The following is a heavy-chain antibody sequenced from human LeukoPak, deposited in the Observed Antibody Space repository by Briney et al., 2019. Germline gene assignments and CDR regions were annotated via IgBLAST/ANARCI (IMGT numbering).Heavy chain of an antibody. V-gene: IGHV4-59*08. CDR3: ATTRVVPAAIVN. J-gene: IGHJ4*02. D-gene: IGHD2-2*01. CDR1: GGSISSYY. CDR2: IYYSGST. Sequence: TSETLSLTCTVSGGSISSYYWSWIRQPPGKGLEWIGYIYYSGSTNYNPSLKSRVTISVDTSKNQFSLKLSSVTAADTAVYYCATTRVVPAAIVNWGQGTLVTVSS.